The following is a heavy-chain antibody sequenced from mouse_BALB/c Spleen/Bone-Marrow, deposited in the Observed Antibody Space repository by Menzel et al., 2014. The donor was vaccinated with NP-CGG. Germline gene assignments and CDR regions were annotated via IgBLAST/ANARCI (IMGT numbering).Heavy chain of an antibody. V-gene: IGHV1-7*01. CDR1: GYTFTSYW. J-gene: IGHJ2*01. CDR3: ARSGDYGQFDY. D-gene: IGHD2-4*01. Sequence: QVQLKESGTELAKPGASVKMSCKASGYTFTSYWMHWVKQRPGQGLEWIGYINPSTGYTEFYQNFKDKATLTADKSSSTAYMQLSGLTFEDSAVYYCARSGDYGQFDYWGQGTTLTVSS. CDR2: INPSTGYT.